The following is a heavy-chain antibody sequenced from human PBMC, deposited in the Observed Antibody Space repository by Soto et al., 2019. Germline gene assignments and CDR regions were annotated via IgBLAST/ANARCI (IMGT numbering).Heavy chain of an antibody. CDR1: GYTFTRFG. J-gene: IGHJ4*02. D-gene: IGHD6-19*01. CDR2: ISTFNGAT. CDR3: ARLYSSGWPRSDSDY. Sequence: QVQLVQSGTDVKKPGASVKVSCKASGYTFTRFGISWVRQAPGQGLEWMGWISTFNGATNYAKKFKDRITMTTDKPTSTAYMELRSLRSDDTAVYYCARLYSSGWPRSDSDYWGQGTLVTVSS. V-gene: IGHV1-18*01.